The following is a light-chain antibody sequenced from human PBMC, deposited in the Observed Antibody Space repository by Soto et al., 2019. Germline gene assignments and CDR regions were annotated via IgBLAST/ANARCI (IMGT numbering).Light chain of an antibody. Sequence: QSVLTQPASVSGSPGQSITVSCTGTSREVGNNNHVCWYQQHPGKAPKLIIYEVDKRPSGVSSRFSGSKSGNTASLTISGLRAEDGADYSCTSYTSSRTYVFGIGTKVTVL. V-gene: IGLV2-14*02. CDR1: SREVGNNNH. CDR2: EVD. J-gene: IGLJ1*01. CDR3: TSYTSSRTYV.